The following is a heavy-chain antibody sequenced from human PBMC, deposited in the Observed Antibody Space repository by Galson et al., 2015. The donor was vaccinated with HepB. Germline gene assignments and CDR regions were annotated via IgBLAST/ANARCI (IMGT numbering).Heavy chain of an antibody. D-gene: IGHD2-15*01. J-gene: IGHJ5*02. V-gene: IGHV1-18*01. CDR3: ARGAHVAVVTATLNNWFDP. CDR2: ISAYDSST. Sequence: SVKVYCKASGYTFSSYSIAWVRQAPGQGLEWMGWISAYDSSTDYAQKFQGRVIMTTETSTTTAYMELRSLRSDDTAVYYCARGAHVAVVTATLNNWFDPWGQGTLVTVSS. CDR1: GYTFSSYS.